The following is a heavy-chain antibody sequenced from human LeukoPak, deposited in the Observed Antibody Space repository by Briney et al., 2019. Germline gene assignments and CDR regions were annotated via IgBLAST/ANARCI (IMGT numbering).Heavy chain of an antibody. CDR2: ISFDGNNE. J-gene: IGHJ4*02. CDR3: ANIIRKYTSGYYYFDY. Sequence: TGGSLRLSCAASEFTFSSYAMHWVRQAPGKGLEWVAAISFDGNNEYYADSVKGRFTISRDNSKNTLYLQMNSLRAEDTAVYYCANIIRKYTSGYYYFDYWGQGTLVTVPS. D-gene: IGHD6-25*01. CDR1: EFTFSSYA. V-gene: IGHV3-30-3*01.